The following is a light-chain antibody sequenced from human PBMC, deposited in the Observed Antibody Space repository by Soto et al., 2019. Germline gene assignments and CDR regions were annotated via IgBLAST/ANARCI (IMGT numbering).Light chain of an antibody. V-gene: IGKV3-20*01. Sequence: DIVLTQSPGTLSLSPGERATLSCRASQSISSSYLAWYQQRHGQAPRLLVYAASRRATGIPDRFSGSGSETDFTLTISRLDPEDFAVYFCQQHGSSSITFGQGTRLEIK. CDR1: QSISSSY. J-gene: IGKJ5*01. CDR3: QQHGSSSIT. CDR2: AAS.